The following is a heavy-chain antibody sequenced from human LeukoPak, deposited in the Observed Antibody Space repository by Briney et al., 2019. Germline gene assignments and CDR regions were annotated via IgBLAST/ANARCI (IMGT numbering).Heavy chain of an antibody. Sequence: ASVKVSCKASGCTFSSYAISWVRQAPGQGLEWMGGIIPIFGTANYAQKFQGRVTITTDESTSTAYMELSSLRSEDTAVYYCARDFGCSSTSCYGRFDYWGQGTLVTVSS. CDR1: GCTFSSYA. CDR3: ARDFGCSSTSCYGRFDY. V-gene: IGHV1-69*05. CDR2: IIPIFGTA. D-gene: IGHD2-2*01. J-gene: IGHJ4*02.